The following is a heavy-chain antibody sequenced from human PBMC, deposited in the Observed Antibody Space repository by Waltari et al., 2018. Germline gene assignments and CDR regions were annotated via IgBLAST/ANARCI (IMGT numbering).Heavy chain of an antibody. V-gene: IGHV4-59*01. J-gene: IGHJ4*02. CDR3: ARATSGWYEGGFDY. Sequence: QVQLQESGPGLVKPSETLSLTCTVSGGSIYTSYWRWIRQSPGKGLDWIGYIYHMGSTNYSPSFKSRVSMSVDMSKNQFSLKVNSVTAADTAVYYCARATSGWYEGGFDYWGQGTLVTVSS. CDR1: GGSIYTSY. CDR2: IYHMGST. D-gene: IGHD6-19*01.